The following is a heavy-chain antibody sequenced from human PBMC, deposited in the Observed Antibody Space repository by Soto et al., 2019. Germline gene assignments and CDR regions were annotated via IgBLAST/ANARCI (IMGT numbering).Heavy chain of an antibody. Sequence: GESLKISCKGSGYSFISNWIAWVRQMPGKGLEWMASIYPGDSDTRYSPSFQGQVTISADKSISTAYLQWSSLKASDTAVYYCARHRSYQYDISGYLTIYGTDVWGQGTTVTVSS. CDR2: IYPGDSDT. D-gene: IGHD3-22*01. CDR3: ARHRSYQYDISGYLTIYGTDV. V-gene: IGHV5-51*01. CDR1: GYSFISNW. J-gene: IGHJ6*02.